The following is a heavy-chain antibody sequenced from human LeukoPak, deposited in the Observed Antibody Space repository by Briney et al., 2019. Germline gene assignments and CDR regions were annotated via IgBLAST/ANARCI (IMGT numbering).Heavy chain of an antibody. CDR2: IYYSGST. D-gene: IGHD6-19*01. Sequence: SETLSLTCAVYGGSFSGYYWSWIRQPPGKGLEWIGYIYYSGSTNYNPSLKSRVTISVDTSKNQFSLKLCSVTAADTAVYYCAVLNSSGWYGDAFDIWGQGTMVTVSS. J-gene: IGHJ3*02. V-gene: IGHV4-59*08. CDR3: AVLNSSGWYGDAFDI. CDR1: GGSFSGYY.